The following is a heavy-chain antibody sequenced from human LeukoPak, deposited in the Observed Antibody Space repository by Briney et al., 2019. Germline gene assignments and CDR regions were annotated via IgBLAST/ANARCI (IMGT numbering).Heavy chain of an antibody. V-gene: IGHV3-11*01. CDR3: ARQGSEIDY. CDR2: ISSIGDTI. CDR1: GFTLSHYY. J-gene: IGHJ4*02. Sequence: GGSLRLSCAASGFTLSHYYMTWVRQAPGKWLEWLSRISSIGDTIYYADSVNGRFTVYRDNAENSLYLQMNSLRAEDTAMYSCARQGSEIDYWGQGTLVTVSS.